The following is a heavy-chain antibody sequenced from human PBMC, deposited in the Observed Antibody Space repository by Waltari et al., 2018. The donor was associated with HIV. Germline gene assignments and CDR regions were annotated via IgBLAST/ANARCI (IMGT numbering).Heavy chain of an antibody. CDR3: ARDLGSSGGWFDP. CDR2: IYHSGST. Sequence: QVQLQESGPGLVKPSETLSLTCAVSGYSISSGYYWGWIRQPPGKGLEWIGSIYHSGSTYYNPSLKSRVTISVDTSKNQFSLKLSSVTAADTAVYYCARDLGSSGGWFDPWGQGTLVTVSS. V-gene: IGHV4-38-2*02. D-gene: IGHD6-13*01. CDR1: GYSISSGYY. J-gene: IGHJ5*02.